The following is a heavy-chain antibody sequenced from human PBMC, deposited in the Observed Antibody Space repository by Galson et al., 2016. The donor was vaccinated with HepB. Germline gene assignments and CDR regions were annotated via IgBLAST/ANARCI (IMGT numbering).Heavy chain of an antibody. J-gene: IGHJ4*02. CDR3: ARNGRATADFDY. CDR1: GGSITSNHW. Sequence: ETLSLTCVVSGGSITSNHWWTWVRQPPGKGLEWIGKVFYTGSTDSHPSLKSRVTISLDRSQNQFSLKLTSVTAADTAVYYCARNGRATADFDYWGQGTLVTVSS. CDR2: VFYTGST. D-gene: IGHD5-12*01. V-gene: IGHV4-4*02.